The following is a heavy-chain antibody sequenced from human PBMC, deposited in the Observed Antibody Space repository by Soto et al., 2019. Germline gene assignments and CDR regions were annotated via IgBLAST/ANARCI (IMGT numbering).Heavy chain of an antibody. V-gene: IGHV1-2*02. D-gene: IGHD4-17*01. Sequence: ASVKVSCKASGYTFTGYYMHWVRQAPGQGLEWMGWINPNSGGTNYAQKFQGRVTMTRDTSISTAYMELSRLRSEDTAVYYCARGYVTVTNNWFDPWGQGTLVTVSS. J-gene: IGHJ5*02. CDR3: ARGYVTVTNNWFDP. CDR1: GYTFTGYY. CDR2: INPNSGGT.